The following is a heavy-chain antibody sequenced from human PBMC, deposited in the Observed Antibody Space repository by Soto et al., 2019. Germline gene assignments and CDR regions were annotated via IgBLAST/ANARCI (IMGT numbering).Heavy chain of an antibody. CDR2: ISAYNGNT. Sequence: ASVKVSCKASGYTFTSYGISWVRQAPGQGLEWMGWISAYNGNTNYAQKLQGRVTMTTDTSTSTAYMKLRNLRSDDTAVYYCAASYDSGGYYRPLLIFVIGGQGTMATVSS. CDR3: AASYDSGGYYRPLLIFVI. V-gene: IGHV1-18*01. CDR1: GYTFTSYG. D-gene: IGHD3-22*01. J-gene: IGHJ3*02.